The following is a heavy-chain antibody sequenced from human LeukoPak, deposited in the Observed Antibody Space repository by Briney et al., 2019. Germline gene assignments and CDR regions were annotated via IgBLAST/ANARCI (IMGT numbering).Heavy chain of an antibody. D-gene: IGHD2-2*01. J-gene: IGHJ4*02. V-gene: IGHV1-69*06. CDR3: ARDRPRYCSSTSCYFFDY. Sequence: ASVKVSCKASGGTFSSYAISWVRQAPGQGLEWMGGIIPIFGTANYAQKFQGRVTITADKSTSTAYMELSSLRSEDTAVYYCARDRPRYCSSTSCYFFDYWGQGTLVTVSS. CDR1: GGTFSSYA. CDR2: IIPIFGTA.